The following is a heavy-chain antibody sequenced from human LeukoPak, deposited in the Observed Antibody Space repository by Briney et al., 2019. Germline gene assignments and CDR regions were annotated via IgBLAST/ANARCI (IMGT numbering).Heavy chain of an antibody. CDR2: ISGSGGST. V-gene: IGHV3-23*01. CDR1: GFTFSSYG. J-gene: IGHJ4*02. CDR3: ARLLWFGELLTAEDYFDY. Sequence: GGSLTLSCAASGFTFSSYGMSWVRQAPGKGLEWVSAISGSGGSTYYADSVKGRFTIYRDNSKNTLYLQMNSLRAEDTAVYYCARLLWFGELLTAEDYFDYWGQGTLVTVS. D-gene: IGHD3-10*01.